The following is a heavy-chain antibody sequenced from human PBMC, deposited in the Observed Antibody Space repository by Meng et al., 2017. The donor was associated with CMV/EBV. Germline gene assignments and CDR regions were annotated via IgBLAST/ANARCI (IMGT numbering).Heavy chain of an antibody. CDR2: ISAYNGNT. Sequence: ASVKVSCKASGYTFTSYGISWVRQAPGQGLEWMGWISAYNGNTNYAQKLQGRVTITADKSTSTAYMELSSLRSEDTAVYYCAREEDSYGYDYWGQGTLVTVSS. CDR3: AREEDSYGYDY. D-gene: IGHD5-18*01. J-gene: IGHJ4*02. CDR1: GYTFTSYG. V-gene: IGHV1-18*01.